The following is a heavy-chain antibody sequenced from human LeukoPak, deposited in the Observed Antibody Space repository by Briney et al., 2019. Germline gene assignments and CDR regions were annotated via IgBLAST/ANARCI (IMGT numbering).Heavy chain of an antibody. V-gene: IGHV3-30*02. D-gene: IGHD2-21*01. J-gene: IGHJ6*03. CDR3: ARDVVPYYYYYMDV. CDR2: IRYDGSNK. Sequence: GGSLRLSCAASGFTFSNYGMHWVRQAPGKGLEWVAFIRYDGSNKYYTDSVTGRFTISRDNSKNTLYLQMISLRADDTAVYYCARDVVPYYYYYMDVWGKGTTVTVSS. CDR1: GFTFSNYG.